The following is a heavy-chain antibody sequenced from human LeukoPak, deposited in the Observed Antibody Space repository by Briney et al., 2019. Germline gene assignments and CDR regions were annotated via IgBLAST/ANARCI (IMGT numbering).Heavy chain of an antibody. D-gene: IGHD4-17*01. Sequence: GGSLRLSCAASEFTFSGYWMNWVRQAPGKGPEWVANINQDGSEKHYVDSVKGRFTISRDNAKNSLYLQMNSLRAEDTAVYYCARYGAKVGYFDYWGQGTLVTVSS. J-gene: IGHJ4*02. CDR3: ARYGAKVGYFDY. CDR2: INQDGSEK. CDR1: EFTFSGYW. V-gene: IGHV3-7*03.